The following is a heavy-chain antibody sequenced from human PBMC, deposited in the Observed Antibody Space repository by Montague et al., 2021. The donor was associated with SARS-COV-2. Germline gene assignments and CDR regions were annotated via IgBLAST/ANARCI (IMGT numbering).Heavy chain of an antibody. J-gene: IGHJ5*02. V-gene: IGHV2-70*11. Sequence: PALVKSTQTLTLTCTFSGFSLSTSGLCVSWIRQPPGKALEWLARIDWDDDKYYSTSLKTRLTISKDTSKNQVVLTMTNMYPVDTATYYCARILVAAAGSPRDPWGQGTLVTVSS. CDR3: ARILVAAAGSPRDP. CDR2: IDWDDDK. CDR1: GFSLSTSGLC. D-gene: IGHD6-13*01.